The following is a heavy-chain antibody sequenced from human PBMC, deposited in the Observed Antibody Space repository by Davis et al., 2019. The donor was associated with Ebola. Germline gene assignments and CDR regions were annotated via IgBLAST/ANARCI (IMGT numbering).Heavy chain of an antibody. J-gene: IGHJ6*04. CDR3: ARFRAVVSSGGYYYYYYDMDV. CDR2: MNPNSGNT. Sequence: AASVKVSCKASGYTFTSYDINWVRQATGQGLEWMGWMNPNSGNTGYAQKFQGRVTMTRNTSISTAYMELSSLRSEDTAVYYCARFRAVVSSGGYYYYYYDMDVWGKGTTVTVSS. CDR1: GYTFTSYD. D-gene: IGHD4-23*01. V-gene: IGHV1-8*01.